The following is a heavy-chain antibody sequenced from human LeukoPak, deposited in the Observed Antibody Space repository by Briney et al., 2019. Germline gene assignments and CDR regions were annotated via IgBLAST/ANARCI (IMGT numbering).Heavy chain of an antibody. V-gene: IGHV3-20*04. Sequence: PSGGSLRLSCAASGFKFDDYGMSWVRQAPGKGLEWVSGISWNGGNTGYADSVKGRFTIPRDNAKNSVFLQVNSLRADDTAFYYCAREGIYCVNGVCYLDYWGQGTLVTVSS. CDR2: ISWNGGNT. D-gene: IGHD2-8*01. CDR1: GFKFDDYG. J-gene: IGHJ4*02. CDR3: AREGIYCVNGVCYLDY.